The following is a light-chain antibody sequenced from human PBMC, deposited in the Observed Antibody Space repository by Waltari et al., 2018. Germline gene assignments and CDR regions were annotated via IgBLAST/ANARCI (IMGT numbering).Light chain of an antibody. CDR1: QNIDTW. CDR3: QQAKSFPLT. CDR2: TTS. V-gene: IGKV1D-12*01. J-gene: IGKJ4*01. Sequence: DIQMTQSPSPVSASVGARLTTTCRASQNIDTWLTWYQQIPGRAPKPLIFTTSRLQSGVPSRFSGSGSGTDFTLTISSLQPEDFATYYCQQAKSFPLTFGGGTTVEIK.